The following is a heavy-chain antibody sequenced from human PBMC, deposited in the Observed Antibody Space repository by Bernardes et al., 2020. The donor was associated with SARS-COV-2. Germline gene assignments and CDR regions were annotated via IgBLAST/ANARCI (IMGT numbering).Heavy chain of an antibody. CDR3: AAGAALDDTYLY. Sequence: SVKVSCKASGFTLTSSAMQWVRQARGQRLEWIGWSVVVSGNTKYAQKFQERVTFTRDMSTSTAYMELSSLRSEDTAVYYCAAGAALDDTYLYWGQGTLVAVSS. D-gene: IGHD3-9*01. CDR1: GFTLTSSA. J-gene: IGHJ4*02. CDR2: SVVVSGNT. V-gene: IGHV1-58*02.